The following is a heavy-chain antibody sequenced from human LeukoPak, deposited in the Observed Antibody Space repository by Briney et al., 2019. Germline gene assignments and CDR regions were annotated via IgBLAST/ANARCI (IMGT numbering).Heavy chain of an antibody. CDR1: GGSISSGGYY. CDR2: IYYSGST. Sequence: SETLSLTCTVSGGSISSGGYYWSWLRQHPGKGLEWIGYIYYSGSTYYNPSLRSRVTISVDTSKNQFSLKLSSVTAADTAVYYCARERSARDRNTYYDFWRGYYGYYYMDVWGKGTTVTVSS. CDR3: ARERSARDRNTYYDFWRGYYGYYYMDV. J-gene: IGHJ6*03. D-gene: IGHD3-3*01. V-gene: IGHV4-31*03.